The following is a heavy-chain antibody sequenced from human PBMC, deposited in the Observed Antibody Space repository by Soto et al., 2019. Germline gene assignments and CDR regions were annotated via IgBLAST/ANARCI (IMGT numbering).Heavy chain of an antibody. CDR2: TYYNGNT. D-gene: IGHD2-15*01. CDR3: ARGTGHIDGWRTLDF. CDR1: WGSIGDYG. Sequence: ASVMLCLRTSVAWGSIGDYGGSWIRPPTGKGPEWIGYTYYNGNTKYNPALKSRVTMSVDTSKNQFSLRLSSVTAADTAVYFCARGTGHIDGWRTLDFSGRAILVTLSS. J-gene: IGHJ4*02. V-gene: IGHV4-59*01.